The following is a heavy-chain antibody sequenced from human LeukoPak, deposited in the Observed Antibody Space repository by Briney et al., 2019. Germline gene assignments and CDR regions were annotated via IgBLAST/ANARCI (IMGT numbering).Heavy chain of an antibody. V-gene: IGHV3-66*01. CDR3: ARTNGVDTAMVLYYYGMDV. Sequence: GGSLRLSCAASGFTVSSNYMSWVRQAPGKGLEWVSVIYSGGSTYYADSVKGRFTISRDNSKNTLYLQMNSLRAEDTAVYYCARTNGVDTAMVLYYYGMDVWGQGTTVTVSS. CDR2: IYSGGST. CDR1: GFTVSSNY. D-gene: IGHD5-18*01. J-gene: IGHJ6*02.